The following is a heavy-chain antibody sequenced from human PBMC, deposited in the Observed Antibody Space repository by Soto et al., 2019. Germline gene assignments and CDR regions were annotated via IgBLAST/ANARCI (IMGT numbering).Heavy chain of an antibody. CDR1: GFTFSSYG. Sequence: QVQLVESGGGVVQPGRSLRLSCAASGFTFSSYGMHWVRQAPGKGLEWVAVISYDGSNKYYADSVKGRFTISRDNSKNTLYLQMNSLRAEDTVVYYCAKTLPAYYYDSSGPPAFDIWGQGTMVTVSS. J-gene: IGHJ3*02. CDR2: ISYDGSNK. CDR3: AKTLPAYYYDSSGPPAFDI. D-gene: IGHD3-22*01. V-gene: IGHV3-30*18.